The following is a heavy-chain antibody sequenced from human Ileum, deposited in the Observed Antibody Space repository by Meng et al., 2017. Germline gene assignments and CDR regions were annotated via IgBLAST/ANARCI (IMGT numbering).Heavy chain of an antibody. D-gene: IGHD2-15*01. Sequence: GESLKISCAASGFTSSDHYMDWVRQVPGKGLEWVARVRKKIHSYSTEYAASVIGRFTVSADDSKNAVYLQMNSLKGEDTAVYYCATRPVAKAATGGEGTLVTVSS. CDR3: ATRPVAKAAT. CDR1: GFTSSDHY. V-gene: IGHV3-72*01. CDR2: VRKKIHSYST. J-gene: IGHJ4*02.